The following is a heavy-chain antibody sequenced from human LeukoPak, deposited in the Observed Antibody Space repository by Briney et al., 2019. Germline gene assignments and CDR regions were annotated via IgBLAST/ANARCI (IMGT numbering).Heavy chain of an antibody. Sequence: PSETLSLTCAVSGGSISSYYWSWIRQPPGKGLEWIGYIYYSGYTDYNPSLKSRVTISVDTSKNQFSLKLSSVTAADTAVYYCARVRGNYARDGFEIWGQGTMVTVSS. CDR3: ARVRGNYARDGFEI. CDR2: IYYSGYT. V-gene: IGHV4-59*01. D-gene: IGHD1-7*01. CDR1: GGSISSYY. J-gene: IGHJ3*02.